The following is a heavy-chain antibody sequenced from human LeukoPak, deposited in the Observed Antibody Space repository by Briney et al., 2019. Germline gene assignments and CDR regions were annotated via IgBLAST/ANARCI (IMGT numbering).Heavy chain of an antibody. J-gene: IGHJ4*02. CDR3: ANRVGLRYYYFDY. CDR1: GFA. CDR2: IRGSGDDST. Sequence: PGGSLRLSCTASGFAMSWVRQAPGKGLEWVASIRGSGDDSTYYADSVKGRFIISRDHFKNTLYLQMDSPRAEDSAVYYCANRVGLRYYYFDYWGQGTLVSVSS. D-gene: IGHD4-17*01. V-gene: IGHV3-23*01.